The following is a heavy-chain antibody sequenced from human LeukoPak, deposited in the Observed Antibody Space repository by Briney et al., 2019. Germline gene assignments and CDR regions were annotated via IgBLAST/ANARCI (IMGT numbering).Heavy chain of an antibody. Sequence: SETLSLTCGVSGGSITSTNWWSWVRQPPGQGLEWTGEVSLSGLTNYNPSLSSRVIMALDTSKNHLSLHLTSVTAADTAVYYCSRENGAFSPFGYWGQGSLVTVLS. CDR2: VSLSGLT. J-gene: IGHJ4*02. CDR3: SRENGAFSPFGY. D-gene: IGHD2-8*01. CDR1: GGSITSTNW. V-gene: IGHV4-4*02.